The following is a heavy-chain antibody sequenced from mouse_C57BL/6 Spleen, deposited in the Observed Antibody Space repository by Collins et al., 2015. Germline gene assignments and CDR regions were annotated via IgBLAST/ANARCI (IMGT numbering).Heavy chain of an antibody. Sequence: QVQLQQSGPELVKPGASVKISCKASGYAFSSSWMNWVKQRPGKGLEWIGRIYPGDGDTNYNGKFKGKATLTADKSSSTAYMQLSSLTSEDSAVYFCAEGYYGFDYWGQGTTLTVSS. D-gene: IGHD1-1*01. CDR3: AEGYYGFDY. V-gene: IGHV1-82*01. CDR2: IYPGDGDT. CDR1: GYAFSSSW. J-gene: IGHJ2*01.